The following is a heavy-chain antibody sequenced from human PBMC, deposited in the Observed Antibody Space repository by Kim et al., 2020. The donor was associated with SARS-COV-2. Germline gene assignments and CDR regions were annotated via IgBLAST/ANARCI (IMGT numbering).Heavy chain of an antibody. D-gene: IGHD2-21*01. CDR1: GFTFSSYG. J-gene: IGHJ5*02. Sequence: GGSLRLSCAASGFTFSSYGMHWVRQAPGKGLEWVAVIWYDGSNKYYADSVTGRFTISRDNSKNTLYLQLHSLSAEDTAVYYCSNAGLLALDSSGPGRQGT. V-gene: IGHV3-33*06. CDR2: IWYDGSNK. CDR3: SNAGLLALDSSGP.